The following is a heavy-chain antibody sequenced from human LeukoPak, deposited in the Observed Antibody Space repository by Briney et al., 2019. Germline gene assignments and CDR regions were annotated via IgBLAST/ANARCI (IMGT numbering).Heavy chain of an antibody. J-gene: IGHJ5*02. Sequence: SETLSLTCAVYGGSFSGYYWSWIRQPPGKGLEWIGGINHSGSTNYNPSLKSRVTISVDTSKNQFSLKLSSVTAADTAVYYCARGPQELLAYCGGDCYSPWFDPWGQGTLVTVSS. D-gene: IGHD2-21*02. V-gene: IGHV4-34*01. CDR3: ARGPQELLAYCGGDCYSPWFDP. CDR2: INHSGST. CDR1: GGSFSGYY.